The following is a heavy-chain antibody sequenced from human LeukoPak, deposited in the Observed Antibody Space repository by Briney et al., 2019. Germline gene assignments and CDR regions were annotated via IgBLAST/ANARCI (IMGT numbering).Heavy chain of an antibody. J-gene: IGHJ4*02. D-gene: IGHD7-27*01. V-gene: IGHV3-15*07. CDR2: IKSNVDGGTR. Sequence: SGGSLRLSCVVSGATFSNLWMNWVRQAPGKGLEWVGRIKSNVDGGTRDYAAPLKGRFTISRDDSKNTLYLQMNSLETEDTAIYYCSTAPPLTGGVYFDYWGQGALVSVSS. CDR3: STAPPLTGGVYFDY. CDR1: GATFSNLW.